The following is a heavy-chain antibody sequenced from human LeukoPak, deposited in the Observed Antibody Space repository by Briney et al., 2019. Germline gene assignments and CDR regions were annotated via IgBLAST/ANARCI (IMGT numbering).Heavy chain of an antibody. CDR1: GYTFTSYG. Sequence: GASVKVSCKASGYTFTSYGISWVRQAPGQGLEWMGWISAYNGNTNYAQKFQGRVTMTRNTSISTAYMELSSLRSEDTAVYYCARGFGSSSGYGMDVWGQGTTVTVSS. CDR2: ISAYNGNT. J-gene: IGHJ6*02. CDR3: ARGFGSSSGYGMDV. V-gene: IGHV1-18*01. D-gene: IGHD6-19*01.